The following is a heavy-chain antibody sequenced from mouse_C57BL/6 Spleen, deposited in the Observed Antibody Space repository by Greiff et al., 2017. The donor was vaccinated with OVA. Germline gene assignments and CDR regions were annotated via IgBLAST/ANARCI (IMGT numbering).Heavy chain of an antibody. J-gene: IGHJ2*01. V-gene: IGHV1-64*01. CDR2: IHPNSGST. Sequence: QVQLQQPGAELVKPGASVKLSCKASGYTFTSYWMHWVKQRPGQGLEWIGMIHPNSGSTNYNEKFKSKATLTVDKSSSTAYMQLSSLTSEDAAVYYCARGPYDYVPFDYWGQGTTLTVSS. CDR1: GYTFTSYW. D-gene: IGHD2-4*01. CDR3: ARGPYDYVPFDY.